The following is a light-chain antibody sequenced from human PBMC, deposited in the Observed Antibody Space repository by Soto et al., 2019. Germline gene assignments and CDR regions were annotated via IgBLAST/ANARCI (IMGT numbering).Light chain of an antibody. CDR1: RSIATY. CDR2: AAS. CDR3: QQSYSGQLT. J-gene: IGKJ3*01. Sequence: DIQMTQSPSSVSASVGDRVTITCRASRSIATYLNWYQQSPGKAPKVLIYAASTLPSGVPSRCSGSGGGTEFTLTITSLQPEDSATYYCQQSYSGQLTFGPGTKVEIK. V-gene: IGKV1-39*01.